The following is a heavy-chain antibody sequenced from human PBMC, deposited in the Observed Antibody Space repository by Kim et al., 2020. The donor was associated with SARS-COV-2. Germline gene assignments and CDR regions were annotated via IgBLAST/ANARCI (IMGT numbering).Heavy chain of an antibody. V-gene: IGHV3-7*01. CDR2: IKQDGSEK. D-gene: IGHD3-22*01. CDR3: ARDPLTYCYDSSGYYYEYYFDY. J-gene: IGHJ4*02. Sequence: GGSLRLSCAASGFTFSSYWMSWVRQAPGKGLEWVANIKQDGSEKYYVDSVKGRFTISRDNAKNSLYLQMNSLRAEDTAVYYCARDPLTYCYDSSGYYYEYYFDYWGQGTLVTVSS. CDR1: GFTFSSYW.